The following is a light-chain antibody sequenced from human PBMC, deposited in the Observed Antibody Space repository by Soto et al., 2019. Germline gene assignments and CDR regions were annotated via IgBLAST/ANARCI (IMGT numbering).Light chain of an antibody. CDR3: SSYTSTNHVV. J-gene: IGLJ2*01. Sequence: QSVLTQPPSVSGSPGQSVTISCTGTSTDFVSYNRVSWYQQPPGTAPKLIIYEASNRPSGVPDRFSGSKSGNTASLTISGLQAEDETDYYCSSYTSTNHVVFGGGTKVTVL. CDR2: EAS. CDR1: STDFVSYNR. V-gene: IGLV2-18*02.